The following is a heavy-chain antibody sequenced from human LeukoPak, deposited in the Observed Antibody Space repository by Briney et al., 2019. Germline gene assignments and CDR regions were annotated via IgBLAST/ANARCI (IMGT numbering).Heavy chain of an antibody. V-gene: IGHV3-74*01. Sequence: GGSLRLSCVASGFTFRTYWMHWVRQVPGKGPVWLSRINPDGSSTTYADSVKGRFTISRDNAKNSLYLQMNSLRAEDTAVYYCAELGITMIGGVWSKGTTVTVSS. D-gene: IGHD3-10*02. CDR1: GFTFRTYW. J-gene: IGHJ6*04. CDR3: AELGITMIGGV. CDR2: INPDGSST.